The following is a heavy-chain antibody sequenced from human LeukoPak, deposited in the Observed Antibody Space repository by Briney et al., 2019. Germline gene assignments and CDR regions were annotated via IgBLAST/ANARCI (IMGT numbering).Heavy chain of an antibody. D-gene: IGHD3-10*01. V-gene: IGHV1-18*01. CDR1: GYTFTSYG. CDR2: ISAYNGNT. J-gene: IGHJ3*01. CDR3: ARHVGLLWFGEPKAYAFDV. Sequence: ASVKVSCKASGYTFTSYGISWVRQTPGQGLEWMGWISAYNGNTTYAQKLQGRVTMTTDTSTSTAYMELRSLRSDNTAVYYCARHVGLLWFGEPKAYAFDVWGQGIMVTVSS.